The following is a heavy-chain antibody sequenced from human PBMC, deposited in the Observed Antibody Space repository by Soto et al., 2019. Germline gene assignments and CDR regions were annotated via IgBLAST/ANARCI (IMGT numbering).Heavy chain of an antibody. V-gene: IGHV1-18*01. CDR2: ISAYNGNT. Sequence: GASVKVSCKASGYTFTSYGISWVRQAPGQGLEWMGWISAYNGNTNYAQKLQGRVTMTTDTSTSTAYMELRSLRSDDTAVYYCASGGYYDSSGYYYVYYWGQGTLVTVSS. D-gene: IGHD3-22*01. CDR1: GYTFTSYG. J-gene: IGHJ4*02. CDR3: ASGGYYDSSGYYYVYY.